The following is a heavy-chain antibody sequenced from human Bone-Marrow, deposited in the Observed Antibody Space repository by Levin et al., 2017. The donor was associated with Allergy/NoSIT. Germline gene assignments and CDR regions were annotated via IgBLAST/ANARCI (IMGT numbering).Heavy chain of an antibody. D-gene: IGHD2-15*01. CDR1: GFTFSRHG. CDR2: IWFDGSKK. CDR3: ARDVSRGSLEN. Sequence: LSLTCAASGFTFSRHGFHWVRQAPGKGLEWVALIWFDGSKKWYADSVKGRFTISRDDSMNTLFLQMNSLRDDDTATYYCARDVSRGSLENWGQGTLVTVSS. J-gene: IGHJ4*02. V-gene: IGHV3-33*01.